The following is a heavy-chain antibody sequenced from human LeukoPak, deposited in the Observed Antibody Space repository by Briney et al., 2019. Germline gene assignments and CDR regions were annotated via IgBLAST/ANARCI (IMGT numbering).Heavy chain of an antibody. V-gene: IGHV4-61*01. Sequence: SETLSLTCNVSGGSISSGSYYWGWIRQPPGKGLEWIGYMYYTGSSSYSPSLKSRVTISVDTSKNQFSLKLSSVTTADTAIYYCARGSIPTQNWFDPWGQGTPVTVSS. CDR3: ARGSIPTQNWFDP. D-gene: IGHD2-2*01. CDR1: GGSISSGSYY. CDR2: MYYTGSS. J-gene: IGHJ5*02.